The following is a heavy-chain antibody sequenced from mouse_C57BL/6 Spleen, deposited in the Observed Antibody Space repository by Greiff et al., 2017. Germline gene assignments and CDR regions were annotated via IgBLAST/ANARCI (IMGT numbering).Heavy chain of an antibody. CDR1: GFNIKDYY. CDR2: IDPEDGDT. CDR3: TTDVSGSSRYFDV. V-gene: IGHV14-1*01. J-gene: IGHJ1*03. Sequence: EVKLMESGAELVRPGASVKLSCTASGFNIKDYYMHWVKQRPEQGLEWIGRIDPEDGDTEYAPKFQGKATMTADTSSNTAYLQLSSLTSEDTAVYYCTTDVSGSSRYFDVWGTGTTVTVSS. D-gene: IGHD1-1*01.